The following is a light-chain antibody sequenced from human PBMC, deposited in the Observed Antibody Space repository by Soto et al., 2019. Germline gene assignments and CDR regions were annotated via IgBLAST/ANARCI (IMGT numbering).Light chain of an antibody. J-gene: IGLJ2*01. CDR3: GTWDSGLLAVV. V-gene: IGLV1-51*01. CDR1: SSNIGNNY. CDR2: DSN. Sequence: QSVLTQPPSVSAAPGQTVTISCSGSSSNIGNNYVSWYQQFPGTAPKLLIYDSNKRPSGIPDGFSGCKSGTSAALGIAGLQTGDEADYYCGTWDSGLLAVVFGGGTKLTVL.